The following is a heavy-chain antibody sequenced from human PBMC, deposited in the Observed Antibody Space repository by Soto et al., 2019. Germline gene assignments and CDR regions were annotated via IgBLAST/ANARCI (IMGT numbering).Heavy chain of an antibody. Sequence: GSLRLSCAASGFTFSSYAMHWVRQAPGKGLEWVAVISYDGSIGYADSVKGRFTISRDNAKNSLYLQMNSLRAEDTALYYCAKDIGYYDSSGSIRGIFDYWGQGTLVTVSS. J-gene: IGHJ4*02. V-gene: IGHV3-30-3*01. CDR2: ISYDGSI. D-gene: IGHD3-22*01. CDR3: AKDIGYYDSSGSIRGIFDY. CDR1: GFTFSSYA.